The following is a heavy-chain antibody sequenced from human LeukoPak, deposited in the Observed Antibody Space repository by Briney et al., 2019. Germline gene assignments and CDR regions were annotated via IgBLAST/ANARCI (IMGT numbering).Heavy chain of an antibody. J-gene: IGHJ6*03. CDR1: GFTFSSYA. Sequence: GRSLRLSCAASGFTFSSYAMHWVRQAPGKGLEWVAVISYDGSNKYYADSVKGRFTISRDNSKDTLYLQMNSLRAEDTAVYYCAKDGVVLTISAYYMDVWGKGTTVTVSS. D-gene: IGHD3-3*01. V-gene: IGHV3-30-3*01. CDR2: ISYDGSNK. CDR3: AKDGVVLTISAYYMDV.